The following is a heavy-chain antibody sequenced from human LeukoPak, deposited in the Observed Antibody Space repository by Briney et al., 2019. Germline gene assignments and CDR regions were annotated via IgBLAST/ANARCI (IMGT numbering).Heavy chain of an antibody. CDR3: AKETPYYDSSGDV. J-gene: IGHJ4*02. Sequence: GGSLRLSCAAFEFTFSNYDMHWVRQAPGKGLEWVALIRYDGSNKYYADSVKGRFTISRDNSKNTLYLQMNSLRAEDTAVYYCAKETPYYDSSGDVWGQGTLVTVSS. CDR1: EFTFSNYD. V-gene: IGHV3-30*02. CDR2: IRYDGSNK. D-gene: IGHD3-22*01.